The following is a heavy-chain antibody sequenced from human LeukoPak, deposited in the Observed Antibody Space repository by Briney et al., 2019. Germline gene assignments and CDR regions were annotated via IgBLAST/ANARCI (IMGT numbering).Heavy chain of an antibody. Sequence: SETLSLTCTVSGGPISNYYWSLIRQPAGEGLEWIGRIYTSGSTNYNPSLKSRVTMSVDTSKNQFSLKLNSVTAADTAMYYCARDSSGNDIWGQGTLVTVSS. J-gene: IGHJ3*02. CDR2: IYTSGST. CDR1: GGPISNYY. D-gene: IGHD3-22*01. CDR3: ARDSSGNDI. V-gene: IGHV4-4*07.